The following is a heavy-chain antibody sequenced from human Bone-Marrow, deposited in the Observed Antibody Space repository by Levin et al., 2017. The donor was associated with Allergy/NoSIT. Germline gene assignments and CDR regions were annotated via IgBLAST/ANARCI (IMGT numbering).Heavy chain of an antibody. Sequence: ASVKVSCKASGGTFNSYTINWVRQAPGQGLEWMGRIIPILDITNYAQKFQGRVTITADKSTSTAYMDLSSLGSEDTAVYFCATSGSSCYSGCSFDFWGQGTMVTVSS. V-gene: IGHV1-69*02. J-gene: IGHJ3*01. D-gene: IGHD2-15*01. CDR1: GGTFNSYT. CDR2: IIPILDIT. CDR3: ATSGSSCYSGCSFDF.